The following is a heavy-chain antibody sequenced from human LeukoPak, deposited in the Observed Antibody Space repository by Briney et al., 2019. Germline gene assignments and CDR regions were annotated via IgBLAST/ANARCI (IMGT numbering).Heavy chain of an antibody. CDR2: ITNDGSST. D-gene: IGHD3-22*01. CDR1: GLTFSSHW. Sequence: PGGSLRLSCAASGLTFSSHWMHWVRQAPGKGLVWVSRITNDGSSTTYADSVKGRFTISRDNSKNTLYLQMNSLRAEDTAVYYCAKDPYYYDSSGYPDHWGQGTLVTVSS. V-gene: IGHV3-74*01. J-gene: IGHJ5*02. CDR3: AKDPYYYDSSGYPDH.